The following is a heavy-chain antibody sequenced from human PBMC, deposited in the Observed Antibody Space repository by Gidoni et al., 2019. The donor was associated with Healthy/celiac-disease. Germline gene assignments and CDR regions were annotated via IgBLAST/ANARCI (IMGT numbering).Heavy chain of an antibody. D-gene: IGHD2-2*02. V-gene: IGHV1-69*06. CDR2: ISPIFGTA. J-gene: IGHJ4*02. CDR3: ARESVYCSSTSCYMGGRRQFDY. CDR1: GGSFTSYA. Sequence: QVQLVQSGAEVKKPGSSVKVSCKASGGSFTSYAISRVRQAPGQRLEWMGGISPIFGTANYAQKFQGRVTITADKSTSTAYMELSSLRSEDTAVYYCARESVYCSSTSCYMGGRRQFDYWGQGTLVTVSS.